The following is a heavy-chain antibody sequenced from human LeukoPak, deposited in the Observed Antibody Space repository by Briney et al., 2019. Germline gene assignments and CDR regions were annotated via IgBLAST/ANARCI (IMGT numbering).Heavy chain of an antibody. J-gene: IGHJ6*03. D-gene: IGHD6-13*01. V-gene: IGHV4-38-2*02. Sequence: SETLSLTCTVSGYSISSGYYWGWIRQPPGKGLEWIGSIYHSGSTYYNPSLKSRVTISVDTSKNQFSLKLSSVTAADTAVYYCARVLDSSSDYYYYYMDVWGKGTTVTISS. CDR1: GYSISSGYY. CDR3: ARVLDSSSDYYYYYMDV. CDR2: IYHSGST.